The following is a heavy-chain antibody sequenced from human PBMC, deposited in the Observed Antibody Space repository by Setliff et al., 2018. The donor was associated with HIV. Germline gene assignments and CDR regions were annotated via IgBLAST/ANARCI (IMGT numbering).Heavy chain of an antibody. CDR3: ARESPRIVVVPAAIGYYYYYMDV. CDR1: GFILTTYF. V-gene: IGHV1-46*01. CDR2: INHSGGEP. Sequence: GASVKVSCKASGFILTTYFLHWVRQAPGQGLEWMGMINHSGGEPSYAQRFQGRVTMTRDTSISTAYMELSRLRSDDTAVYYCARESPRIVVVPAAIGYYYYYMDVWGKGTTVTVSS. D-gene: IGHD2-2*02. J-gene: IGHJ6*03.